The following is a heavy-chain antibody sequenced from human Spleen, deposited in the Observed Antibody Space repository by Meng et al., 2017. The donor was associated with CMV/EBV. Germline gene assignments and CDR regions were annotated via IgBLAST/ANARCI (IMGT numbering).Heavy chain of an antibody. V-gene: IGHV3-43*01. CDR1: GFTFDDYT. D-gene: IGHD6-6*01. CDR3: AKGNLYSSSTHQMELGY. J-gene: IGHJ4*02. Sequence: GESLKISCAASGFTFDDYTMHWVRQAPGKGLEWVSLISWDGGSTYYADSVKGRFTISRDNSKNSPYLQMNSLRTEDTALYYCAKGNLYSSSTHQMELGYWGQGTLVTVSS. CDR2: ISWDGGST.